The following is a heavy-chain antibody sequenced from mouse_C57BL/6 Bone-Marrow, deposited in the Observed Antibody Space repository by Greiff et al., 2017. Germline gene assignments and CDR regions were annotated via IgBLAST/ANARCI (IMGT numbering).Heavy chain of an antibody. D-gene: IGHD2-3*01. CDR1: GYSITSDY. J-gene: IGHJ4*01. V-gene: IGHV3-8*01. CDR3: ARLDGYQGYAMDY. CDR2: ISYSGST. Sequence: EVKLMESGPGLAKPSQTLSLTCSVTGYSITSDYWNWIRKFPGNKLEYMGYISYSGSTYYNPSLKSPISITRDTSKNQYYLQLNSVTTEDTATYYCARLDGYQGYAMDYWGQGTSVTVSS.